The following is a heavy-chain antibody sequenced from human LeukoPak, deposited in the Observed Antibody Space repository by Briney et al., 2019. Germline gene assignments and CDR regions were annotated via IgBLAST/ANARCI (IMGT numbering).Heavy chain of an antibody. D-gene: IGHD4-17*01. V-gene: IGHV1-18*04. Sequence: GASVKVSRKGSGYTFTSYGISWVRQAPGQGLEWMGWISAYNGNTDYAQKLQGRVTMTTDTSTSTAYMELRSLRSDDTAVYYCARAPTGAWFDPWGQGTLVTVSS. J-gene: IGHJ5*02. CDR2: ISAYNGNT. CDR3: ARAPTGAWFDP. CDR1: GYTFTSYG.